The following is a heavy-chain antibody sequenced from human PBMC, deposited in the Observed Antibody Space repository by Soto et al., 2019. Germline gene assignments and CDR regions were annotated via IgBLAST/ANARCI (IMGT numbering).Heavy chain of an antibody. D-gene: IGHD5-18*01. Sequence: EVQLLESGGGLVQPGGSLRLSCAASGLTFSSYAMNWVRQAPGKGLEWVSGVSGGGGSTYYADSVKGRFTISRDNSKNPLYLQMNSLRAEDTAVYYCAKDSSGYSYDHNAFDIWGQGTMVTVSS. V-gene: IGHV3-23*01. CDR3: AKDSSGYSYDHNAFDI. J-gene: IGHJ3*02. CDR1: GLTFSSYA. CDR2: VSGGGGST.